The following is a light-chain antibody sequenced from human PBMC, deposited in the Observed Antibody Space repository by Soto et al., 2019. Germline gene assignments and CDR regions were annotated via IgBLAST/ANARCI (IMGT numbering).Light chain of an antibody. J-gene: IGLJ2*01. Sequence: QSALTQVASVSASPGQSITISCTGTSCDVGGHNYVSWYQQHPGKAPKLMIYNVDYRPSGVANRFSGSKSGNTASLTISGLQADDEAYYYCSSYADSSALVFGGGTQLTVL. CDR2: NVD. CDR3: SSYADSSALV. CDR1: SCDVGGHNY. V-gene: IGLV2-14*03.